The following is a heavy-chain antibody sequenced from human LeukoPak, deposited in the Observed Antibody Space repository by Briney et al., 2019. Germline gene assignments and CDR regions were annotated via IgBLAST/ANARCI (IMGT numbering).Heavy chain of an antibody. CDR1: GGSISSGGYY. Sequence: PSETLSLTCTVSGGSISSGGYYWSWIRQHPGKGLEWIGYIYYSGSTYYNPSLKSRVTISVDTSKNQFSLKLSSVTAADTAVYYCARGSTWLQAGFISWGQGTLVTVSS. D-gene: IGHD5-24*01. V-gene: IGHV4-31*03. J-gene: IGHJ4*02. CDR2: IYYSGST. CDR3: ARGSTWLQAGFIS.